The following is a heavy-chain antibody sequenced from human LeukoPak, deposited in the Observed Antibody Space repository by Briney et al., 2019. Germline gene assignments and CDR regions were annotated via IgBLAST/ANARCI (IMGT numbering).Heavy chain of an antibody. D-gene: IGHD6-13*01. CDR2: IRYDGTNK. J-gene: IGHJ4*02. Sequence: GGSLRLSCAASGFTFSTYGMHWVRQAPGKGLEWVAFIRYDGTNKYYADSVKGRFTISRDNSKNTLYLQMNSLRAEDTAVYYCAKDFPIAAAGTEYFDYWGQGTLVTVSS. CDR1: GFTFSTYG. V-gene: IGHV3-30*02. CDR3: AKDFPIAAAGTEYFDY.